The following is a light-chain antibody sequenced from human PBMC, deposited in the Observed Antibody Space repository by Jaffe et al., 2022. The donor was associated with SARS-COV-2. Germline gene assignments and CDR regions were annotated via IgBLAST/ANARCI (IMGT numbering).Light chain of an antibody. CDR2: QNT. CDR1: VLGNKY. J-gene: IGLJ3*02. V-gene: IGLV3-1*01. CDR3: QAWDRSAVGV. Sequence: SSDLTQPRSLSVSPGQTASITCSGDVLGNKYTSWYHQKPGQSPVLVIYQNTKRPSGIPERFSGSNSGTTATLTISGTQAMDEGDYFCQAWDRSAVGVFGGGTKLTVL.